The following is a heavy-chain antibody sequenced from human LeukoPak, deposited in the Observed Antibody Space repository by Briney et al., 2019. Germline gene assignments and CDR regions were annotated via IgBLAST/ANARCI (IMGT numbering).Heavy chain of an antibody. J-gene: IGHJ4*02. D-gene: IGHD2-2*01. CDR2: ISSSSSYI. CDR3: ARDYDVVVPAAIHY. CDR1: GFTFSSYS. V-gene: IGHV3-21*01. Sequence: GGSLRLSCAASGFTFSSYSMNWVRQAPGKGLEWVSSISSSSSYIYYADPVKGRFTISRDNAKNSLYLQMNSLRAEDTAVYYCARDYDVVVPAAIHYWGQGTLVTVSS.